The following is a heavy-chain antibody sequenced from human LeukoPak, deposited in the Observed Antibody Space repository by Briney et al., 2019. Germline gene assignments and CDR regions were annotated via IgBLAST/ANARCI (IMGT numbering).Heavy chain of an antibody. CDR2: INSDGSST. CDR3: AKGEDIVVVVAATDLFDY. V-gene: IGHV3-74*01. CDR1: GFTFSSYW. J-gene: IGHJ4*02. D-gene: IGHD2-15*01. Sequence: PGGSLRLSCAASGFTFSSYWMHWVRQAPGRGLVWVSRINSDGSSTSYADSVKGRFTISRDNAKNTLYLQMNSLRAEDTAVYYCAKGEDIVVVVAATDLFDYWGQGTLVTVSS.